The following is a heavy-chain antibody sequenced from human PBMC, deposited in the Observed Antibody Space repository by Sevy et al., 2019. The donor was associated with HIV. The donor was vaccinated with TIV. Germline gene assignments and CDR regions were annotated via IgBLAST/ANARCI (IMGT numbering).Heavy chain of an antibody. D-gene: IGHD3-22*01. CDR2: ISSSSSTI. V-gene: IGHV3-48*02. Sequence: GGSLRLSCAASGFTFSSYSMDWVRQAPGKGLEWVSYISSSSSTIYYADSVKGRFTISRDNAKNSLYLQMNSLRDEDTAVYYCARGPPFTYYDSSGGSDYWGQGTVVTVSS. CDR1: GFTFSSYS. J-gene: IGHJ4*02. CDR3: ARGPPFTYYDSSGGSDY.